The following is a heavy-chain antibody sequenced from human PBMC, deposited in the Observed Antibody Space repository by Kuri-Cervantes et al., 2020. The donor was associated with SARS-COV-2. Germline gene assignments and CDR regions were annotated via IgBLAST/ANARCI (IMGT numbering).Heavy chain of an antibody. CDR1: GYTFTSYG. CDR3: ARGVVGAIHPEYFQH. D-gene: IGHD1-26*01. Sequence: ASVKVSCKASGYTFTSYGISWVRQAPGQGLEWMGLISAYNCNTNYAQKLQGRVTMTTDTSTNTAYMELRSLRSDDTAVYYCARGVVGAIHPEYFQHWGQGTLVTVSS. V-gene: IGHV1-18*01. CDR2: ISAYNCNT. J-gene: IGHJ1*01.